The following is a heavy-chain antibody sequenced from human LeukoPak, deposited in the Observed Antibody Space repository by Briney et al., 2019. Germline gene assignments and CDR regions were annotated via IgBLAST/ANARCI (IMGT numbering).Heavy chain of an antibody. CDR3: ARISGYYGSGSYYRDGNYYFDY. CDR1: GFSLSTSGMC. D-gene: IGHD3-10*01. V-gene: IGHV2-70*01. J-gene: IGHJ4*02. CDR2: IDWDDDK. Sequence: SGPALVKPTQTLTLTCTFSGFSLSTSGMCVTWIRQPPGKALEWLALIDWDDDKYYSTSLKTRLTISKDTSKNQVVLTMTNMDPVDTATYYCARISGYYGSGSYYRDGNYYFDYWGQGTLVTVSS.